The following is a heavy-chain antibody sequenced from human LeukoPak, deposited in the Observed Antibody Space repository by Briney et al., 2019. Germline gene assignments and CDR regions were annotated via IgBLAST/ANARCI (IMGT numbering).Heavy chain of an antibody. J-gene: IGHJ5*02. D-gene: IGHD2-21*02. Sequence: ASVKVSCKTSGYTFTFYHMHWVRQAPGQGLEWMGWINPNSGATNCAQNLQGRVTMTSNTSISTAYMELSSLTSDDTAVYYCGLVTSGNWWFDPWGQGTLVTVSS. V-gene: IGHV1-2*02. CDR3: GLVTSGNWWFDP. CDR1: GYTFTFYH. CDR2: INPNSGAT.